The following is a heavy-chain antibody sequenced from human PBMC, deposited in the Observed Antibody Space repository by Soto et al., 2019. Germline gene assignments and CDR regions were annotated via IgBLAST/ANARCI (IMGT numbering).Heavy chain of an antibody. D-gene: IGHD2-2*01. J-gene: IGHJ4*02. CDR1: GFSLSTSGVG. V-gene: IGHV2-5*02. CDR2: IYWDDDK. Sequence: QITLKESGPTLVKPTQTLTLTCTFSGFSLSTSGVGVGWIRQPPGKALEWLALIYWDDDKRYSPSLKSRLTITKDTSQNQVVLTMTNMDPVDTATYYCAHRRIMTSWSFSDYWGQGTLVTVSS. CDR3: AHRRIMTSWSFSDY.